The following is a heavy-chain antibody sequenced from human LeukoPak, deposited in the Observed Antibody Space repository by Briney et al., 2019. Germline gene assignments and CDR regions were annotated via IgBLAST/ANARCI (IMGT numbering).Heavy chain of an antibody. Sequence: SETLSLTCTVSGGSISSGSYYWSWIRQPAGKGLEWIGRIYTSGSTNYNPSLKSRVTISVDTSKNQFSLKLSSVTAADTAVYYCARDYGAGDSDYWGQGTLVTVSS. CDR2: IYTSGST. CDR1: GGSISSGSYY. J-gene: IGHJ4*02. CDR3: ARDYGAGDSDY. D-gene: IGHD4-17*01. V-gene: IGHV4-61*02.